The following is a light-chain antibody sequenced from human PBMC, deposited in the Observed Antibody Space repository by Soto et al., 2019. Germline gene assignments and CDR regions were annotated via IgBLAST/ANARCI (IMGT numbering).Light chain of an antibody. CDR3: QQHSKWPRT. CDR1: QSVGSK. J-gene: IGKJ1*01. V-gene: IGKV3-15*01. CDR2: GAS. Sequence: EIVLTQSPGTPSLSPGEGATLSCRASQSVGSKLAWYQQKPGQAPRLLFYGASTRATDIPARFSGTGSGTEFTLTISSLQSEDFAVYYCQQHSKWPRTFGQGTKVDIK.